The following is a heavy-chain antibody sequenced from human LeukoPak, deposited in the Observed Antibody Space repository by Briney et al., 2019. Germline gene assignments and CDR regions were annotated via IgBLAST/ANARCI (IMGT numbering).Heavy chain of an antibody. V-gene: IGHV3-30-3*01. CDR2: ISYDGSNK. Sequence: GGSLRLSCAASGFTFSSYAMHWVRQAPGKGLEWVAVISYDGSNKYYADSVKGRFTISRDNSKNTLYLQMNSLRAEDTAVYYCARGRFYGDYFFDYWGQGTLVTVSS. D-gene: IGHD4-17*01. CDR1: GFTFSSYA. J-gene: IGHJ4*02. CDR3: ARGRFYGDYFFDY.